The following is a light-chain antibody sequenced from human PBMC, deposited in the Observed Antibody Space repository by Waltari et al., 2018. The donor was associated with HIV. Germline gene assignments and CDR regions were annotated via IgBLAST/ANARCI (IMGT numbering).Light chain of an antibody. V-gene: IGKV4-1*01. J-gene: IGKJ1*01. CDR3: QQYYSTPRT. CDR2: WAS. Sequence: ATINCKSSQSVLYSSNNKNFLAWYQQKPGQPPKLLIYWASTRESGVPDRFSGSGSGTDFTLTISSLQAEDVAVYYCQQYYSTPRTFGQGTKVEIK. CDR1: QSVLYSSNNKNF.